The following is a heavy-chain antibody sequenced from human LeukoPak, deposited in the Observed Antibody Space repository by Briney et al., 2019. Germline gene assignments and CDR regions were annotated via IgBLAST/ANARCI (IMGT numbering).Heavy chain of an antibody. D-gene: IGHD4-17*01. CDR1: GFTFSSYA. CDR2: ISSNGGST. V-gene: IGHV3-64*01. Sequence: GGSLRLSCAASGFTFSSYAMHWVRQAPGKGLEYVSAISSNGGSTYYANSVKGRFTISRDNSKNTLYLQMGSLRAEDTAVYYCARDDYGDYVPFDYWGQGTLVTVSS. CDR3: ARDDYGDYVPFDY. J-gene: IGHJ4*02.